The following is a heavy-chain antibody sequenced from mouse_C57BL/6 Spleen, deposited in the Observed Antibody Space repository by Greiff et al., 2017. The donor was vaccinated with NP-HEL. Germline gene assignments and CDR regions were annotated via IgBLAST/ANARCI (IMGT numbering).Heavy chain of an antibody. CDR2: IRLKSDNYAT. Sequence: DVMLVESGGGLVQPGGSMKLSCVASGFTFSNYWMNWVRQSPEKGLEWVAQIRLKSDNYATHYAESVKGRFTISRDDSKSSVYLQMNNLRAEDTGIYYCTDYYGRDWYFDVWGTGTTVTVSS. J-gene: IGHJ1*03. CDR1: GFTFSNYW. D-gene: IGHD1-1*01. CDR3: TDYYGRDWYFDV. V-gene: IGHV6-3*01.